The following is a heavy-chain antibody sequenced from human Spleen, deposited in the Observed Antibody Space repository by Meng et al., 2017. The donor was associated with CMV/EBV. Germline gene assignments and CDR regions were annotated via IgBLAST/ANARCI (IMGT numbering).Heavy chain of an antibody. Sequence: CRASGYAFTRHYIHWLRQAPGQGIEWIGMINPSNGKASYAERWQGRVTLTADTATSTGSMDLRSLTSEDTATCNCAREGQDSGAYAHWGRGTLVTVSS. CDR2: INPSNGKA. J-gene: IGHJ1*01. D-gene: IGHD3-22*01. V-gene: IGHV1-46*04. CDR1: GYAFTRHY. CDR3: AREGQDSGAYAH.